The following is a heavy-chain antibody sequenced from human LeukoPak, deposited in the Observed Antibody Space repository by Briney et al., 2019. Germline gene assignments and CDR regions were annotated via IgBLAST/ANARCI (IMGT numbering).Heavy chain of an antibody. CDR3: ARMKGIAARPFDY. Sequence: SETLSLTCTVSGGSTSSSSYYWGWIRQPPGKGLEWIGSIYYSGSTYYNPSLKSRVTISVDTSKNQFSLKLSSVTAADTAVYYCARMKGIAARPFDYWGQGTLVTVSS. D-gene: IGHD6-6*01. CDR1: GGSTSSSSYY. J-gene: IGHJ4*02. CDR2: IYYSGST. V-gene: IGHV4-39*01.